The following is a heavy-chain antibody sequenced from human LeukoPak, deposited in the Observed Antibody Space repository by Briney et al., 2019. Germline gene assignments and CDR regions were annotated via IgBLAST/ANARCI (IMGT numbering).Heavy chain of an antibody. CDR3: AISYGSGSY. J-gene: IGHJ4*02. Sequence: SETLSLTCAVYGGSFSGYYWSWIRQPPGKGLEWIGEINHSGSTNYNPSLKSRVTISVDTSKNQFSLKLSSVTAADTAVYYCAISYGSGSYWGQGTLVTVSS. V-gene: IGHV4-34*01. CDR1: GGSFSGYY. CDR2: INHSGST. D-gene: IGHD3-10*01.